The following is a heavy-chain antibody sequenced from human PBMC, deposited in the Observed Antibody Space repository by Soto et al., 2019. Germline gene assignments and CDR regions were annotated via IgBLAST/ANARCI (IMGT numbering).Heavy chain of an antibody. Sequence: GSLRLSCAASGFTFSSYAMSWVRQAPGKGLEWVSAISGSGGSTYYADSVKGRFTISRDNSKNTLYLQMNSLRAEDTAVYYCAKDHTSSGWPSYYFDYWGQGTLVTVSS. CDR3: AKDHTSSGWPSYYFDY. J-gene: IGHJ4*02. D-gene: IGHD6-19*01. V-gene: IGHV3-23*01. CDR1: GFTFSSYA. CDR2: ISGSGGST.